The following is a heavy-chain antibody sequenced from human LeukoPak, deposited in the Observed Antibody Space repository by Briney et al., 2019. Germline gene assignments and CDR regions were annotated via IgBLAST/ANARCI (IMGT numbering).Heavy chain of an antibody. V-gene: IGHV3-30*03. Sequence: GGSLRLSCAASGFTFSSYGMHWVRQAPGKGLEWVAVISYDGSNKYYTDSVKGRFTISRDNSKNTLYLQMNSLRAEDTAVYYCAGTEVRGRIYYYYGMDVWGQGTTVTVSS. CDR3: AGTEVRGRIYYYYGMDV. J-gene: IGHJ6*02. CDR2: ISYDGSNK. CDR1: GFTFSSYG. D-gene: IGHD3-10*01.